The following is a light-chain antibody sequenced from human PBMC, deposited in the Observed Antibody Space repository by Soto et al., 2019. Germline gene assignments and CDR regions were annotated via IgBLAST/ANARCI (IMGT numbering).Light chain of an antibody. Sequence: QSALTQPASVSGSPGQSITISCTGTSSDVGGYNYVSWYQQHPGKAPKLMIYEVSNRPSGVSNRFSGSKSGHTASLTISGLQSEDEADYFCTSYTRSSTSYVFGTGTKLTVL. CDR1: SSDVGGYNY. CDR3: TSYTRSSTSYV. J-gene: IGLJ1*01. V-gene: IGLV2-14*01. CDR2: EVS.